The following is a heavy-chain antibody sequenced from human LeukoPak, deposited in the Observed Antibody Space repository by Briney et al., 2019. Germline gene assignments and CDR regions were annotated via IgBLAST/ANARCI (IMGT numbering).Heavy chain of an antibody. D-gene: IGHD3-22*01. CDR2: ISGSGGST. J-gene: IGHJ4*02. CDR1: GFTFSSYA. CDR3: AASSGYYYKAFRY. V-gene: IGHV3-23*01. Sequence: PGGSLRLSCAVSGFTFSSYAMNWVRQAPGKGLEWVSTISGSGGSTYYADSVKGRFTISTDNSKNTPYLRMNSLRAADTSVFSRAASSGYYYKAFRYWGEGTLVTVSS.